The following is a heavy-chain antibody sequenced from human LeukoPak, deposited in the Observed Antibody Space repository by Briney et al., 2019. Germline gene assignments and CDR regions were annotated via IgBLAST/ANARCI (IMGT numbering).Heavy chain of an antibody. V-gene: IGHV4-4*09. CDR2: IYTTGSI. Sequence: SETLSLTCTVSGGSISSYYWTWIRQPPGKGLEWIGYIYTTGSINYNPSLKSRVTISVDTSKNQFSLKLSSVTAADTAVYYCARQRRRPHTAMIFHAFDIWGRGTMVTVSS. CDR1: GGSISSYY. J-gene: IGHJ3*02. D-gene: IGHD3/OR15-3a*01. CDR3: ARQRRRPHTAMIFHAFDI.